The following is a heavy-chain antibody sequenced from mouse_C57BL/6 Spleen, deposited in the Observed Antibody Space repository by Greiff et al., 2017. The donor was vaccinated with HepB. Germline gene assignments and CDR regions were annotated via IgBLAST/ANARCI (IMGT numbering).Heavy chain of an antibody. D-gene: IGHD1-1*01. Sequence: QVQLQQPGAELVKPGASVKLSCKASGYTFTSYWMHWVKQRPGQGLEWIGMIHPNSGSTNYNEKFKSKATMTVDKSSSTAYMQLSSLTSEDSAVYYCASDGFITTVVVPFDYWGQGTTLTVSS. V-gene: IGHV1-64*01. CDR2: IHPNSGST. CDR3: ASDGFITTVVVPFDY. J-gene: IGHJ2*01. CDR1: GYTFTSYW.